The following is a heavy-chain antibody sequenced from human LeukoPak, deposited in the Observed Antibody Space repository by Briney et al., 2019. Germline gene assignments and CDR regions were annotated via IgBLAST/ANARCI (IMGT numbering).Heavy chain of an antibody. CDR2: IHYSGSL. CDR3: SGDYSGYDRALYGMDV. D-gene: IGHD5-12*01. CDR1: GDSISSYY. Sequence: SETLSLTCTVSGDSISSYYWSWIRQPPGKGLEWIGYIHYSGSLNYNTSLKSRVTISVDTSKNQFALKLSSVTAADTAVYYCSGDYSGYDRALYGMDVWGQGTTVTVSS. J-gene: IGHJ6*02. V-gene: IGHV4-59*08.